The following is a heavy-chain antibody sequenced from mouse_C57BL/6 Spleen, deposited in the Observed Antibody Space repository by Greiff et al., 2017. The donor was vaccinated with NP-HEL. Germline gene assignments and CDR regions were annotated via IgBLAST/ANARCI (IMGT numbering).Heavy chain of an antibody. J-gene: IGHJ4*01. D-gene: IGHD1-1*01. CDR2: INPSSGYT. CDR3: AKYGSSSYYAMDY. CDR1: GYTFTSYW. Sequence: VQLQESGAELAKPGASVKLSCKASGYTFTSYWMHWVKQRPGQGLEWIGYINPSSGYTKYNQKFKDKATLTADKSSSTAYMQLSSLTYEDSAVYYCAKYGSSSYYAMDYWGQGTSVTVSS. V-gene: IGHV1-7*01.